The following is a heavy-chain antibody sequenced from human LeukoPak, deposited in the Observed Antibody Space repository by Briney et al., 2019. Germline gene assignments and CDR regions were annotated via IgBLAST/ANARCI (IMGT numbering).Heavy chain of an antibody. CDR3: ARVSSSWYVYYYYYMDV. Sequence: GGSLRLSCAASGFTFDDYGMSWVRQAPGKGLEWVSGINWNGGSTGYADSVKGRFTISRDNAKNSLYLQMNSLRAEDTALYYCARVSSSWYVYYYYYMDVWGKGTTVTVSS. D-gene: IGHD6-13*01. J-gene: IGHJ6*03. V-gene: IGHV3-20*04. CDR1: GFTFDDYG. CDR2: INWNGGST.